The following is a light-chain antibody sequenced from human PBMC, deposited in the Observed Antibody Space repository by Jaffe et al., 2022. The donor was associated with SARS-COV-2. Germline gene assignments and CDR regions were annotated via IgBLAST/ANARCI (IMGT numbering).Light chain of an antibody. Sequence: EIVLTQSPATLSLSPGERATLSCRASQSFGSNLVWYQQKPGQAPRLLIYEASTRATGIPARFSGSGSGTDFTLTIGSLEPEDFAVYYCQQRSNWPPSITFGQGTRLEIK. J-gene: IGKJ5*01. V-gene: IGKV3-11*01. CDR1: QSFGSN. CDR2: EAS. CDR3: QQRSNWPPSIT.